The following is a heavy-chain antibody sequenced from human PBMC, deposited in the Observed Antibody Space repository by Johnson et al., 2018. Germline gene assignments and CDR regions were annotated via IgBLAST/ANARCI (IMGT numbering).Heavy chain of an antibody. Sequence: VQLVQSGGGLVQPGGSLRLSCAASGFTVSSNYMSWVRQAPGKGLEWVSVIYSGGSTYYADSVKGRFTISRDNSKNTLYLQMNSMRAEETAVYYCGRPLPYDYGAFDIWGQGTIVTVSS. V-gene: IGHV3-66*02. CDR3: GRPLPYDYGAFDI. CDR2: IYSGGST. D-gene: IGHD3-16*01. CDR1: GFTVSSNY. J-gene: IGHJ3*02.